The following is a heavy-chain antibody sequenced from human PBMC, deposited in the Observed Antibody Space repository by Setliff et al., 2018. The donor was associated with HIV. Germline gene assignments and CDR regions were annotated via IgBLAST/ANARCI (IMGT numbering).Heavy chain of an antibody. CDR2: ISWDGYNK. Sequence: GGSLRLSCAASGFRFDDDTMHWVRQAPGKGLEWVSLISWDGYNKYYADSVKGRFTISRDNTNNFLYLQMSNLRVDDTAVYYCARWSGRTGGVWGQGTLVTVSS. J-gene: IGHJ4*02. CDR3: ARWSGRTGGV. V-gene: IGHV3-43*01. CDR1: GFRFDDDT. D-gene: IGHD2-8*01.